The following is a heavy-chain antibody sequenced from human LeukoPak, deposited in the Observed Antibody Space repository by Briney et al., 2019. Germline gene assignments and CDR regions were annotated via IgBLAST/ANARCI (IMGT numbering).Heavy chain of an antibody. D-gene: IGHD6-13*01. V-gene: IGHV4-61*05. CDR3: ARGGYSYGHGYYFDY. J-gene: IGHJ4*02. CDR2: IYYSGST. Sequence: SETLSLTCTVSGGSISSSSYYWGWIRQPPGKGLEWIGYIYYSGSTNYNPSLKSRVTISVDTSKNQFSLKLSSVTAADTAVYYCARGGYSYGHGYYFDYWGQGTLVTVSS. CDR1: GGSISSSSYY.